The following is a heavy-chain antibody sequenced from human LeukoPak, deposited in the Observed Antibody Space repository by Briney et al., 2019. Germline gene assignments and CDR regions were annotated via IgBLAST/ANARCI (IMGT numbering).Heavy chain of an antibody. CDR1: GYTFTSYY. J-gene: IGHJ5*02. CDR3: VRDGEGVAISVNYWFGP. Sequence: ASVKVSCKASGYTFTSYYMHWVRQASGQGLEWMGWMNPNNGNTGYAQKFQGRVTMTRDTSISTAYMELRGLRSEDTAVYYCVRDGEGVAISVNYWFGPWGQGTLVTVSS. V-gene: IGHV1-8*02. D-gene: IGHD3-10*01. CDR2: MNPNNGNT.